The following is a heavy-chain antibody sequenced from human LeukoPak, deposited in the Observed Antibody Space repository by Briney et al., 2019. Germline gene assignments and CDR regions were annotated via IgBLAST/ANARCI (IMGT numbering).Heavy chain of an antibody. CDR1: GGSISSGGYY. J-gene: IGHJ4*02. V-gene: IGHV4-31*03. CDR2: IYYSGST. Sequence: SQTLSLTCTVSGGSISSGGYYCSWIRQHPGKGLEWIGYIYYSGSTYYNPSLKSRVTISVTTSKNQFSVKLSSVTAADTAVYYCARGYSSGWSWDYWGQGTLVTVSS. D-gene: IGHD6-19*01. CDR3: ARGYSSGWSWDY.